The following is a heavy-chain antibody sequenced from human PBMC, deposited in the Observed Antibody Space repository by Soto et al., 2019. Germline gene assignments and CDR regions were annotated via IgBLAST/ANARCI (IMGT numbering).Heavy chain of an antibody. CDR2: IYPGDSDT. J-gene: IGHJ4*02. D-gene: IGHD2-15*01. CDR3: AKLASGGKPIDY. V-gene: IGHV5-51*01. CDR1: GYSFSNYW. Sequence: GESLKISCKGSGYSFSNYWIGWVSQMTGQGLEWMGIIYPGDSDTRYSPSFQGQVTISADKAINTAYLQWSSLKASDTVMYYCAKLASGGKPIDYWGQGTLVTVSS.